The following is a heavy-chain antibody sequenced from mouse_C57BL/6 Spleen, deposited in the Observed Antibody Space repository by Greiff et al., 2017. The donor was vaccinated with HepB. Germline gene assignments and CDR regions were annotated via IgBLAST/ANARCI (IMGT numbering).Heavy chain of an antibody. V-gene: IGHV5-17*01. CDR2: ISSGSSTI. Sequence: EVQLVESGGGLVKPGGSLKLSCAASGFTFSDYGMHWVRQAPEKGLEWVAYISSGSSTIYYADTVKGRFTISRDNAKNTLFLQMTSLRSEDTAMYYCAGRGYYYGSSPDWFAYWGQGTLVTVSA. CDR1: GFTFSDYG. J-gene: IGHJ3*01. D-gene: IGHD1-1*01. CDR3: AGRGYYYGSSPDWFAY.